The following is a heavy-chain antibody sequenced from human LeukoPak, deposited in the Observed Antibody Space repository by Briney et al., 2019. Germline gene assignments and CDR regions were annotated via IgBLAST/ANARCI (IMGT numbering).Heavy chain of an antibody. CDR3: ARGRWLPNAFDI. D-gene: IGHD5-24*01. V-gene: IGHV4-59*01. CDR2: IYYSGRT. J-gene: IGHJ3*02. CDR1: GGSISSYY. Sequence: SETLSLTCTVSGGSISSYYWSWIRQPPGKGLEWIGYIYYSGRTDYNPSLKSRVTISVDTSKHQFSMKLKSVTAADTAVYFCARGRWLPNAFDIWGQGTMVTVFS.